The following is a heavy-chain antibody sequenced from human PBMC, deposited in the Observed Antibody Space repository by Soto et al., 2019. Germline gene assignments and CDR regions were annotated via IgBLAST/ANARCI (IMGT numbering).Heavy chain of an antibody. CDR3: ARRDRSGFSYWLDT. CDR2: ISDSGST. V-gene: IGHV4-31*03. Sequence: PSETLSLTCTVSGGSISDGYYWSSIRQHPGKGLELIGSISDSGSTSYNPSLKSRLTISVDTSKNQFSLNLRSVTAADTAVYYCARRDRSGFSYWLDTWGQGTLVTVSS. J-gene: IGHJ5*02. CDR1: GGSISDGYY. D-gene: IGHD3-22*01.